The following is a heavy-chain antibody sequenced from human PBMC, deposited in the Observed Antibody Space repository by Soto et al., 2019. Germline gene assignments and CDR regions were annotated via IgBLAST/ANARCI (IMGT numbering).Heavy chain of an antibody. D-gene: IGHD3-16*02. CDR2: IYYSGSI. V-gene: IGHV4-31*03. Sequence: SETLSLTCTVSGGSISSGGYYWSWIRQHPGKGLEWIGYIYYSGSIYYNPSLKSRVTISVDTSKNQFSLKLSSVTAADTAVYYCARVYYDYIWGSYRTDAHFDYWGQGTLVTVSS. CDR3: ARVYYDYIWGSYRTDAHFDY. J-gene: IGHJ4*02. CDR1: GGSISSGGYY.